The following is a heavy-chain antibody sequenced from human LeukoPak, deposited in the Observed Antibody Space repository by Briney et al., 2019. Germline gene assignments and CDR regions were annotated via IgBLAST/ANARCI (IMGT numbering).Heavy chain of an antibody. V-gene: IGHV1-18*01. Sequence: ASVKVSCKASGYIFTSYVLHWVRQAPGQGLEWMGWISAYNGNTNYAQKLQGRVTMTTDTSTSTAHMELRSLRSDDTAVYYCAREIKYYYDSSGYEFWGQGTMVTVSS. CDR1: GYIFTSYV. CDR2: ISAYNGNT. J-gene: IGHJ3*01. D-gene: IGHD3-22*01. CDR3: AREIKYYYDSSGYEF.